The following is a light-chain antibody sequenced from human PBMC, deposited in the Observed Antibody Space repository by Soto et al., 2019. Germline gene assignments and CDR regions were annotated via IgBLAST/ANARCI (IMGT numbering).Light chain of an antibody. CDR2: DAS. J-gene: IGKJ1*01. Sequence: ELVLTPSPATLSLSPGERATLSCRASQSVSSYLAWYQQKPGQAPRLLIYDASNRATGIPARFSGSGSGTDFTLTISSLEPEDFAVYYCQQYGSSGTFGQGTKVDIK. CDR1: QSVSSY. CDR3: QQYGSSGT. V-gene: IGKV3-11*01.